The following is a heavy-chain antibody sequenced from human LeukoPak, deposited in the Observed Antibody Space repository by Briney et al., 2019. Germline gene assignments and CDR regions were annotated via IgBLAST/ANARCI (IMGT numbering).Heavy chain of an antibody. V-gene: IGHV4-34*01. J-gene: IGHJ5*02. CDR1: GGSFSGYY. D-gene: IGHD6-6*01. CDR2: INHSGST. Sequence: SETMSLTCAVYGGSFSGYYWSWIRQPPGKGLEWIGGINHSGSTNYNPSLKSRVTISVDTSKNQFSLKLSSVTAADTAVYYCARGLGSSSSMRFDPWGQGTLVTVSS. CDR3: ARGLGSSSSMRFDP.